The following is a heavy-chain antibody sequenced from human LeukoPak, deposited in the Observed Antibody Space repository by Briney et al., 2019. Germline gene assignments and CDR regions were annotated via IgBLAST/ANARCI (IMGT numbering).Heavy chain of an antibody. CDR3: ARQAITFGGATYFDS. Sequence: GGSLRLSCAASGFTFSSYGMHWVRQAPGKGLEWVAVISYDGSNKYYADSVRGRFTISRDNSKNTLYLQMNSLRAEDTAVYYCARQAITFGGATYFDSWAQGTLVTVSS. V-gene: IGHV3-30*03. CDR2: ISYDGSNK. CDR1: GFTFSSYG. J-gene: IGHJ4*02. D-gene: IGHD3-16*01.